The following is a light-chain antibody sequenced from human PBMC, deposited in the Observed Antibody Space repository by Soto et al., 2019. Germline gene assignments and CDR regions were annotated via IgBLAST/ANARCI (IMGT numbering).Light chain of an antibody. J-gene: IGLJ3*02. CDR2: INSDGSH. Sequence: QPVLTQSSSASASLGASVKLTCTLSSEHRNFAIAWHQQQPDKGPRYLMKINSDGSHRKGDGIPDRFSGSTSGAERYLTISSVQSEDEADYYCQTWDTGIQVFGGGTKLTVL. CDR3: QTWDTGIQV. CDR1: SEHRNFA. V-gene: IGLV4-69*01.